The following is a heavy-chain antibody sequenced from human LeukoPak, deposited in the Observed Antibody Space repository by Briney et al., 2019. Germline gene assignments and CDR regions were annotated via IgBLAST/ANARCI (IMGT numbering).Heavy chain of an antibody. J-gene: IGHJ4*02. CDR3: ARDYGGNPGSFDY. D-gene: IGHD4-23*01. CDR1: GFILSNYR. CDR2: ISSSGNSI. Sequence: GGSLRLSCAASGFILSNYRMNWVRQAPGKGLEWVSYISSSGNSIYYADSVKGRFTISRDNAKNSLYLQMNSLRAEDTAVYYCARDYGGNPGSFDYWGQGTLVTVSS. V-gene: IGHV3-48*04.